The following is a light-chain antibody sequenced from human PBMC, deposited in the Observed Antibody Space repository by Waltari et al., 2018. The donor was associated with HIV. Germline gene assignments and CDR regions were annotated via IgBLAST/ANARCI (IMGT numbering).Light chain of an antibody. CDR2: AVD. J-gene: IGLJ3*02. CDR1: DASFSLYHF. Sequence: AVTQPASVSGLPGQSTTISCPGDDASFSLYHFVSWYQHPSGKPTRLILYAVDRRASGVSDRFSGSMSGNTASLTISGLRAEDEGHYYCASFTGDNTVMFGGGTEVTVL. CDR3: ASFTGDNTVM. V-gene: IGLV2-14*01.